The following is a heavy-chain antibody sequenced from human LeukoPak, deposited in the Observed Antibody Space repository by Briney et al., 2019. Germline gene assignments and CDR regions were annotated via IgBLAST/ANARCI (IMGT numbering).Heavy chain of an antibody. Sequence: SETLSLTCTVSGGSISSYYWSWIRQPRGKGLEWIGYIYYSGSTNYNPSLKSRVTISVDTSKNQFSLKLSSVTAADTAVYYCARSYCGGDCYLWAFDIWGQGTMVTVPS. CDR3: ARSYCGGDCYLWAFDI. V-gene: IGHV4-59*01. CDR1: GGSISSYY. D-gene: IGHD2-21*02. CDR2: IYYSGST. J-gene: IGHJ3*02.